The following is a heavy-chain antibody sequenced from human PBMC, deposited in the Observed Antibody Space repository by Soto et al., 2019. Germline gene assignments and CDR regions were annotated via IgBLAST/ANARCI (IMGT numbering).Heavy chain of an antibody. CDR2: ISSSSSTI. J-gene: IGHJ5*02. V-gene: IGHV3-48*01. D-gene: IGHD4-4*01. CDR1: GFTFSSYS. Sequence: EVQLVESGGGLVQPGGSLRLSCAASGFTFSSYSMNWVRQAPGKGLEWVSYISSSSSTIYYADSVKGRFTISRDNAKNSLYLQMNSLRAEDTAVYYCARSPYSKSDNWFDPWGQGTLVTVSS. CDR3: ARSPYSKSDNWFDP.